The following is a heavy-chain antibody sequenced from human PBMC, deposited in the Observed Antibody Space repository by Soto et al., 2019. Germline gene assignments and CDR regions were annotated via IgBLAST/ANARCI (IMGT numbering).Heavy chain of an antibody. CDR1: GFSFSTYE. CDR3: ARDRAAGGY. V-gene: IGHV3-48*03. J-gene: IGHJ4*02. CDR2: ISSGSDTI. D-gene: IGHD6-13*01. Sequence: EVQLVESGGGLLQPGGSLRLSCAASGFSFSTYEMNWVRQAPGKGLEWVAYISSGSDTIHDADSVRGRFTVSRDNAKNSLYLQMNSLRVEHTALYYCARDRAAGGYWGQGTLVTVSS.